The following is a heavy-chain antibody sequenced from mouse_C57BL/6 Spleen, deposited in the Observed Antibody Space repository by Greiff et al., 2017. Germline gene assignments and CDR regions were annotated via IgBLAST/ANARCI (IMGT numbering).Heavy chain of an antibody. D-gene: IGHD2-3*01. Sequence: SGPELVKPGASVKISCKASGYAFSSSWMNWVKQRPGKGLEWIGRIYPGDGDTNYNGKFKGKATLTADKSSSTAYMQLSSLTSEDSAVYFCARGGYDGYYFDYWGQGTTLTVSS. CDR1: GYAFSSSW. CDR2: IYPGDGDT. J-gene: IGHJ2*01. CDR3: ARGGYDGYYFDY. V-gene: IGHV1-82*01.